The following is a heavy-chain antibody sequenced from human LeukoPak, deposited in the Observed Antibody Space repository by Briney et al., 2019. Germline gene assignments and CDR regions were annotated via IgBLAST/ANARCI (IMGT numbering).Heavy chain of an antibody. CDR1: GYTLTELS. CDR2: FDPEYGET. J-gene: IGHJ4*02. Sequence: GASVKVSCKVSGYTLTELSMHWVRQAPGKGLEWMGGFDPEYGETIYAQKFQGRVTMTEDTSTDTAYMELSSLRSEDTAVYYCATGRHYDYVWGSYRPLFDYWGQGTLVTVSS. CDR3: ATGRHYDYVWGSYRPLFDY. V-gene: IGHV1-24*01. D-gene: IGHD3-16*02.